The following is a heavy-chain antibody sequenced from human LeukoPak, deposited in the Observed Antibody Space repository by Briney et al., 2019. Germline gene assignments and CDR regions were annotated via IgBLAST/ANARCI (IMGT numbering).Heavy chain of an antibody. D-gene: IGHD2-2*01. CDR1: GGTFSSYA. Sequence: SVKVSCKASGGTFSSYAISWVRQAPGQGLEWMGRIIPIFGTANYAQKFQGRVTITTDESTSTAYMEMSSLRSEDTAVYYCARGVVPAASCYYYMDVWGKGTTVTVSS. V-gene: IGHV1-69*05. J-gene: IGHJ6*03. CDR3: ARGVVPAASCYYYMDV. CDR2: IIPIFGTA.